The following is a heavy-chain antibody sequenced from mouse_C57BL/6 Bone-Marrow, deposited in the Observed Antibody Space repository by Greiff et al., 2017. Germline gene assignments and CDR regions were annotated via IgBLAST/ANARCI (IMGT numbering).Heavy chain of an antibody. CDR3: ARREGNFFDY. CDR1: GYTFTSYW. Sequence: VQLQQPGAELVKPGASVKLSCKASGYTFTSYWMHWGKQRSGRGLVWSGRIDPNSGGTKYNEKFKSKATLTVDKPSSTAYMPLSSLTSEDSAVYYCARREGNFFDYWGQGTTLTVSS. CDR2: IDPNSGGT. J-gene: IGHJ2*01. V-gene: IGHV1-72*01.